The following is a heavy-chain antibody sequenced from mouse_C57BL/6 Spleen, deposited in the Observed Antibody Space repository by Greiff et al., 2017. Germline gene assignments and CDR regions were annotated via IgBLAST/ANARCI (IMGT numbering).Heavy chain of an antibody. CDR1: GYTFTDYN. CDR3: ARPGSSYWYFDV. Sequence: DVHLVESGPELVKPGASVKIPCKASGYTFTDYNMDWVKQSHGKSLEWIGDINPNNGGTIYNQKFKGKATLTVDKSSSTAYMELRSLTSEDTAVYYCARPGSSYWYFDVWGTGTTVTVSS. J-gene: IGHJ1*03. V-gene: IGHV1-18*01. CDR2: INPNNGGT. D-gene: IGHD1-1*01.